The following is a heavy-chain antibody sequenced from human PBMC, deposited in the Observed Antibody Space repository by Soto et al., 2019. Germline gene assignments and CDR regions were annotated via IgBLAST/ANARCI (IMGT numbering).Heavy chain of an antibody. CDR2: FDPEDGET. V-gene: IGHV1-24*01. Sequence: ASVKVSCKVSGYTLTELSMHWVRQAPGKGLEWMGGFDPEDGETIYAQKFRGRVTMTEDTSTDTAYMELSSLRSEDTAVYYCASYSAYYYDSSGSRRAFDIWGQGTTVTVSS. CDR3: ASYSAYYYDSSGSRRAFDI. D-gene: IGHD3-22*01. CDR1: GYTLTELS. J-gene: IGHJ3*02.